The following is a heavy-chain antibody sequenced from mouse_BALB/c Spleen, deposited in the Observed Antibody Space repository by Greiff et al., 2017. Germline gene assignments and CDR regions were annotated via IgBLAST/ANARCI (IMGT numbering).Heavy chain of an antibody. CDR1: GFTFSSYT. CDR2: ISSGGSYT. V-gene: IGHV5-6-4*01. J-gene: IGHJ3*01. Sequence: VKLVESGGGLVKPGGSLKLSCAASGFTFSSYTMSWVRQTPEKRLAWVATISSGGSYTYYPDSVKGRFTISRANAKNTLYLQMSSLKYEDTAMYYCTRDYGYVGTWCADGGQGTLGTVSA. D-gene: IGHD1-2*01. CDR3: TRDYGYVGTWCAD.